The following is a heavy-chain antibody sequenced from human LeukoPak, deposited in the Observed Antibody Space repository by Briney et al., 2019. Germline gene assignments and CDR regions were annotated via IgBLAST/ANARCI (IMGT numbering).Heavy chain of an antibody. CDR1: GYTFTSYE. CDR2: MNPNSRNT. D-gene: IGHD3-9*01. Sequence: DSVTVSCKASGYTFTSYEINWVRQANGQGLEWMGWMNPNSRNTAYAQTFQGRVTMSRNPSISTAYMELSSLRSEDPAVSYCARGRPYYDIWTGVDPWGQGTLVTVSS. CDR3: ARGRPYYDIWTGVDP. V-gene: IGHV1-8*01. J-gene: IGHJ5*02.